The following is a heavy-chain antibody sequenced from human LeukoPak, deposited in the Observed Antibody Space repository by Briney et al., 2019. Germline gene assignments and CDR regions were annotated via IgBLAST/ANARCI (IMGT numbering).Heavy chain of an antibody. J-gene: IGHJ3*02. CDR2: IYTSGST. CDR1: GGSISSYY. V-gene: IGHV4-4*07. D-gene: IGHD3-22*01. CDR3: ARDYHGSGYYPNDDFDI. Sequence: SGTLSLSCTVSGGSISSYYWSWVRQPAGKGLEWIGRIYTSGSTNYNPSLKSRVTMSVDTSKNQSSLKLSSVTAADTAVYYCARDYHGSGYYPNDDFDIWGQGTMVTVSS.